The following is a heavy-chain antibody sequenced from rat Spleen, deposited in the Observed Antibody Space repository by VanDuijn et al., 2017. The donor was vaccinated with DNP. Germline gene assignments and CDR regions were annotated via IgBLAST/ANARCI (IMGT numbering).Heavy chain of an antibody. V-gene: IGHV5-31*01. CDR3: ARHVLPLRVWDY. CDR2: TNYAGGST. J-gene: IGHJ2*01. Sequence: EVQLVESGGDLVQPGRSLQLSCVGSGFTFNNFWMTWFRLVPGKGLEWVAYTNYAGGSTYNGDSVKGRFTISRDNAKSTLYLQMNSLRSEDMATYYCARHVLPLRVWDYWGQGVMVTVSS. CDR1: GFTFNNFW. D-gene: IGHD1-4*01.